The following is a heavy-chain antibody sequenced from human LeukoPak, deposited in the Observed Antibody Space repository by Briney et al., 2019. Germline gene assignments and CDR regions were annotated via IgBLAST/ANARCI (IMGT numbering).Heavy chain of an antibody. CDR3: AKGFGPYYYGSGSLGVYFDY. D-gene: IGHD3-10*01. CDR2: ISGSGGST. J-gene: IGHJ4*02. V-gene: IGHV3-23*01. Sequence: GGSLRLSCAASGFTLSSYAMSWVRQAPGKGLEWVSAISGSGGSTYYADSVKGRFTISRDNSKNTLYLQMNSLRAEDTAVHYCAKGFGPYYYGSGSLGVYFDYWGQGTLVTVSS. CDR1: GFTLSSYA.